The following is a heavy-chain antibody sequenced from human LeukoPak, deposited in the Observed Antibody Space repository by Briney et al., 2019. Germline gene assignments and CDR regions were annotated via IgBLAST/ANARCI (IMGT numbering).Heavy chain of an antibody. V-gene: IGHV3-21*01. J-gene: IGHJ4*02. CDR1: GFTFSSYS. CDR3: ARDNSSPFDY. CDR2: IISSSSYI. D-gene: IGHD2/OR15-2a*01. Sequence: AGGSLRLSCAASGFTFSSYSMNWVRQAPGKGLEWVSSIISSSSYIYYADSVKGRFTISRDNAKNSLYLQMNSLRAEDTAVYYCARDNSSPFDYWGQGTLVTVSS.